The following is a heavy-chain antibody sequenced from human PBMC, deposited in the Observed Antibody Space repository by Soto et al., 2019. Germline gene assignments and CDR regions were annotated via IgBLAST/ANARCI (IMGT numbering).Heavy chain of an antibody. D-gene: IGHD6-13*01. V-gene: IGHV3-23*01. J-gene: IGHJ4*02. Sequence: EVQLLESGGGLVQPGGSLRLSCAASGFTFSSYAMSWVRQAPGKGLEWVSAISGSGGSTYYADSVKGRFTISRDNSKNTLYLQMNSLRAEDTAVYYCAKTMVHSGDSSSWYDFDYWGQGTLVTVSS. CDR2: ISGSGGST. CDR3: AKTMVHSGDSSSWYDFDY. CDR1: GFTFSSYA.